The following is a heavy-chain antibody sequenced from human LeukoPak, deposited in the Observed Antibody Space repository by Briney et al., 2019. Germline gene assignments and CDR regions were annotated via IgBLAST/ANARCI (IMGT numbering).Heavy chain of an antibody. V-gene: IGHV4-39*07. CDR3: ASRGPNRGDAFDI. J-gene: IGHJ3*02. CDR1: GGSISSSSYY. D-gene: IGHD3-10*01. CDR2: IYYSGST. Sequence: PSETLSLTCTVSGGSISSSSYYWGWIRQPPGKGLEWIGSIYYSGSTYYNPSLKSRVTISVDTSKNQFSLKLSSVTAADTAVYYCASRGPNRGDAFDIWGQGTMVTVSS.